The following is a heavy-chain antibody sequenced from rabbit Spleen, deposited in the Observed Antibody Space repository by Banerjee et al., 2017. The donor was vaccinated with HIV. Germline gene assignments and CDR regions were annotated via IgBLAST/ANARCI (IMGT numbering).Heavy chain of an antibody. CDR1: GLDFSGDSY. J-gene: IGHJ6*01. D-gene: IGHD1-1*01. V-gene: IGHV1S40*01. Sequence: QSLEESGGGLVKPGASLTLTCKASGLDFSGDSYDSYMCWVRQAPGKGLEWIACIDIGSSGFTYSASWAKGRFTISKTSSTTVALQMTGMTAADTATYFCARDTSSSFSSYGMDLWGPGTLVTVS. CDR3: ARDTSSSFSSYGMDL. CDR2: IDIGSSGFT.